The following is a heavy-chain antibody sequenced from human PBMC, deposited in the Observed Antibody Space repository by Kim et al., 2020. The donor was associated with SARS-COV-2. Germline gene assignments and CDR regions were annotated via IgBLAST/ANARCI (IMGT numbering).Heavy chain of an antibody. D-gene: IGHD3-10*01. Sequence: SVKGRFTISRDNAKNSLSLQMNSLRVEDTALYYCARDRLAGVRGLDAFDIWGQGARVTVSS. J-gene: IGHJ3*02. CDR3: ARDRLAGVRGLDAFDI. V-gene: IGHV3-20*03.